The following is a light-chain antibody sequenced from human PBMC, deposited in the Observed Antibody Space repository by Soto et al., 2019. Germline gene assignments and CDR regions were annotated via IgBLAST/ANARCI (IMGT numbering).Light chain of an antibody. CDR2: DAS. J-gene: IGKJ4*01. CDR1: QSVSSY. CDR3: QQRSNWPPP. V-gene: IGKV3-11*01. Sequence: EIVLTQSPATLSLSPGERATLSCRASQSVSSYLAWYQQKPGQAPRLLIYDASNRATGIPARFSGSGSGTDFTLTISSLEPEDFVVYYCQQRSNWPPPFGGGTKVEIK.